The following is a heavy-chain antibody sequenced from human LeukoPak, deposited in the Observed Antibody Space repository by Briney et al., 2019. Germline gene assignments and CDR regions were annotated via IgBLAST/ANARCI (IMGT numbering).Heavy chain of an antibody. CDR3: ARDPSHASGWYWDYYYYGMDV. Sequence: GGSLRLSCAASGFTFSSYSMNWVRQAPGKGLEWVSSISISSSYIYYADSVKGRFTISRDNAKNSLYLQMNSLRAEDTAVYYCARDPSHASGWYWDYYYYGMDVWGQGTTVTVSS. V-gene: IGHV3-21*01. J-gene: IGHJ6*02. CDR1: GFTFSSYS. D-gene: IGHD6-19*01. CDR2: ISISSSYI.